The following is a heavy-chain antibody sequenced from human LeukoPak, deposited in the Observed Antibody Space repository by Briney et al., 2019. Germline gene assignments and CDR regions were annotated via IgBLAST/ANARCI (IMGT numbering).Heavy chain of an antibody. J-gene: IGHJ4*02. D-gene: IGHD2-15*01. Sequence: SETLSLTCTVSGGSISSYYWSWIRQPPGKGLEWIGYIYYSGSTNYNPSLKSRVTISVDTSKNQFSLKLSSVTAADTAVYYCASLRNPRDCSGGSCSLPYFDYWGQGTLVTVSS. V-gene: IGHV4-59*01. CDR1: GGSISSYY. CDR3: ASLRNPRDCSGGSCSLPYFDY. CDR2: IYYSGST.